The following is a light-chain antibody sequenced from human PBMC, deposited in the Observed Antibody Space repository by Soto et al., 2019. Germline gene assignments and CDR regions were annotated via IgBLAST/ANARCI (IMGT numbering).Light chain of an antibody. V-gene: IGLV2-14*01. CDR1: SSDIGGYNY. CDR3: CSYGGRILVI. J-gene: IGLJ2*01. Sequence: QSALTQPASVSGSPGQSITISCTGTSSDIGGYNYVSWYQQYPGKAPRLLIYAVSNRPSGVSDRFSGSKSGNTASLTISGLQAEDEAHYYCCSYGGRILVIFGEGTKLIVL. CDR2: AVS.